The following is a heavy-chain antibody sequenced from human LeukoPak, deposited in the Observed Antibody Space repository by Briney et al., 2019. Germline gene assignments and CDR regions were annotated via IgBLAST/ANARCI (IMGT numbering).Heavy chain of an antibody. CDR3: AREVSGAARPVDY. D-gene: IGHD6-25*01. CDR2: IYSGGST. Sequence: GGSLSLSCAASGFTVSSNYMGWVRQAPGKGLEWVSVIYSGGSTYYADSVKGRFTISRDNSKNTLYLQMNSLRAEDTAVYYCAREVSGAARPVDYWGQGTLVTVSS. V-gene: IGHV3-66*01. J-gene: IGHJ4*01. CDR1: GFTVSSNY.